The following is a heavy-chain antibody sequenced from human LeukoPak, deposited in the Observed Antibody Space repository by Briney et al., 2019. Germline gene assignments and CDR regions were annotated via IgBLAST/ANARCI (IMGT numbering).Heavy chain of an antibody. J-gene: IGHJ4*02. Sequence: GGSLRLSCAASGFTFNTHAISWVRQAPGKGLEWVAAVSDTGDLRYSANSVKGRFAISRDNSKNTAFLQMYSLRAEDTALYYCVKGGLRSGYSFEHWGQGTLVSVSS. CDR3: VKGGLRSGYSFEH. D-gene: IGHD3-9*01. CDR1: GFTFNTHA. V-gene: IGHV3-23*01. CDR2: VSDTGDLR.